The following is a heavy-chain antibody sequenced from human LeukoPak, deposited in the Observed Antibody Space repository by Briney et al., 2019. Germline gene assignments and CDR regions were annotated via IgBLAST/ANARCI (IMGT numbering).Heavy chain of an antibody. D-gene: IGHD3-22*01. J-gene: IGHJ4*02. CDR3: AREDRGGYPDY. Sequence: GGSLRLSCAASGFSFSNYWMSWVRQAPGKGLEWVANIKQDGSEKFYVGSVRGRFTISRDNAKNSLYLQMNSLRAEDTAVYYCAREDRGGYPDYWGQGTLVTVSS. V-gene: IGHV3-7*01. CDR1: GFSFSNYW. CDR2: IKQDGSEK.